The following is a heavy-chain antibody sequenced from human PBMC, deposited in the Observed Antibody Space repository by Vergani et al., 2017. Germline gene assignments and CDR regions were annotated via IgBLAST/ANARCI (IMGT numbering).Heavy chain of an antibody. V-gene: IGHV1-2*02. J-gene: IGHJ4*02. D-gene: IGHD2-2*01. CDR1: GYTFSNYY. CDR3: ARVGTSSNRDYFDY. Sequence: QVQVVQSGAEVKKSGASVKVSCKTSGYTFSNYYMHWVRQAPGQGLEWMGWIHPNSGGTNYAQKFQGRVTMTRDTSISAAYMELSNLRSDDTAVYYCARVGTSSNRDYFDYWGQGTLVTVSS. CDR2: IHPNSGGT.